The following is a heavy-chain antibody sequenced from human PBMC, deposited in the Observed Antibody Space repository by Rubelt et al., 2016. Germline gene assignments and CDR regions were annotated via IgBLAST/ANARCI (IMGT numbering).Heavy chain of an antibody. CDR1: GFTFSSYA. J-gene: IGHJ4*02. D-gene: IGHD6-13*01. CDR2: ISYDGSNK. Sequence: QVQLVESGGGVVQPGRSLRLSCAASGFTFSSYAMHWVRQAPGKGLEWVAVISYDGSNKYYADSGKGRFTISRDNSKNTLYLQMNSLRAEDTAVYDCARDRWGSSWQIDYWGQGTLVTVSS. CDR3: ARDRWGSSWQIDY. V-gene: IGHV3-30*04.